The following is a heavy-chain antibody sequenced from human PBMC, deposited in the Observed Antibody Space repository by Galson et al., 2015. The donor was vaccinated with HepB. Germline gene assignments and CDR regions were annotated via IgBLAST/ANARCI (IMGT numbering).Heavy chain of an antibody. Sequence: SVKVSCKASGYTFAYGVTWGRQAPGQGLECMGWISGYNGYTKSAEKFQGRVTMTTDTSTNTAYMELRSLTSDDTAVYYCARGRTTVWSFDFWGQGTLVTVSS. CDR1: GYTFAYG. J-gene: IGHJ4*02. CDR3: ARGRTTVWSFDF. V-gene: IGHV1-18*01. D-gene: IGHD2-2*01. CDR2: ISGYNGYT.